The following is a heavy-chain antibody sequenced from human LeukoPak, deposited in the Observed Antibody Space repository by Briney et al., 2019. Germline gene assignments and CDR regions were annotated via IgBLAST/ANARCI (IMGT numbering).Heavy chain of an antibody. D-gene: IGHD1-26*01. CDR1: GGTFSSYA. J-gene: IGHJ6*03. CDR2: IIPIFGTA. Sequence: GASVKVSCKASGGTFSSYAISWVRQAPGQGLEWMGGIIPIFGTANYAQKFQGRVTITADESTSTAYMELSILRYEDTAGYYCAREKSIVGATWHWYYYYHMDVWGKGTTVTVSS. CDR3: AREKSIVGATWHWYYYYHMDV. V-gene: IGHV1-69*13.